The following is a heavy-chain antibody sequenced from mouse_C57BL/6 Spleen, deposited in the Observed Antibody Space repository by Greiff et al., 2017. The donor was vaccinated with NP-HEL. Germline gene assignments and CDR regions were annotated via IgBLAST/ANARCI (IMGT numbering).Heavy chain of an antibody. CDR3: ARSGDYGRSYAMDY. V-gene: IGHV1-82*01. CDR2: IYPGDGDT. Sequence: VQLQQSGPELVKPGASVKISCKASGYAFSSSWMNWVKQRPGKGLEWIGRIYPGDGDTNYNGKFKGKATLTADKSSSTAYMQLSSLTSEDSAVYFGARSGDYGRSYAMDYWGQGTPVTVSA. D-gene: IGHD1-1*01. CDR1: GYAFSSSW. J-gene: IGHJ4*01.